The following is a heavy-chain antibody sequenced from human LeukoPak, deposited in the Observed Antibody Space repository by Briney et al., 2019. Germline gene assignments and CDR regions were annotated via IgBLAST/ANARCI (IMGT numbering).Heavy chain of an antibody. D-gene: IGHD5-12*01. CDR3: TRDRNARATKEDRYDY. V-gene: IGHV3-7*01. CDR2: IREDGSER. CDR1: GFTFSGYW. Sequence: GGSLRLSCVVSGFTFSGYWMTWVRQAPGKGLEWVANIREDGSERNYVDSVKGRFIISRDNSRNSLYLQMNSLRPEDTAVYYCTRDRNARATKEDRYDYWGQGTLVTDSS. J-gene: IGHJ4*02.